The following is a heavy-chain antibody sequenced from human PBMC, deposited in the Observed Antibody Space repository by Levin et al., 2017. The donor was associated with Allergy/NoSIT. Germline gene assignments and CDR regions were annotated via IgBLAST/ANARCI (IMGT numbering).Heavy chain of an antibody. D-gene: IGHD2-15*01. J-gene: IGHJ3*02. CDR2: LFNGGST. CDR3: ARGVGQQVALYSFDI. CDR1: GFTLSGNY. V-gene: IGHV3-53*01. Sequence: GESLKISCAASGFTLSGNYMTWVRQAPGEGLEWVSVLFNGGSTYYADSVKGRFTISRDISKNTLYLQMNSLRVEDTAVYYCARGVGQQVALYSFDIWGQGTMVTVSS.